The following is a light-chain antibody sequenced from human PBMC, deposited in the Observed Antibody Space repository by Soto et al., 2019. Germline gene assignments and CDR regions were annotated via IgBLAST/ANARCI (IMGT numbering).Light chain of an antibody. Sequence: QSALTQPASVSGSPGQSITISCTGSSSDVGDYDFVSWYQQHPGKAPKLIIYEVSDRPSGVSNRFSGSKSGNTASLTISGLQAEDDAHYYCSSFTSTSTLVVFGGATKVTVL. CDR2: EVS. J-gene: IGLJ2*01. CDR3: SSFTSTSTLVV. CDR1: SSDVGDYDF. V-gene: IGLV2-14*01.